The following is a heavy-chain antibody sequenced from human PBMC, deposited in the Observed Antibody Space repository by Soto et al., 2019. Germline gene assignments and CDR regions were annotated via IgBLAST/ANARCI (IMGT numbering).Heavy chain of an antibody. D-gene: IGHD3-22*01. Sequence: SVKVSCKASGGTFSXYXXSXVRXXXXQGLEWMGGIIPIFGTANYAQKFQGRVTITADESTSTAYMELSSLRSEDTAVYYCARDEVVVPTYDAFDIWGQGTMVTVSS. CDR3: ARDEVVVPTYDAFDI. J-gene: IGHJ3*02. V-gene: IGHV1-69*13. CDR2: IIPIFGTA. CDR1: GGTFSXYX.